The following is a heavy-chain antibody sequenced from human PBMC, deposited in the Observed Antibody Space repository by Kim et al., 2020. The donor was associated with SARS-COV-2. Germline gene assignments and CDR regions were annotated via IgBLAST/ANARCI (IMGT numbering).Heavy chain of an antibody. Sequence: GGSLRLSCAASGFTVSSNYMSWVRQAPGKGLEWVSVIYSGGSTYYADSVKGRFTISRHNSKNTLYLQMNSLRAEDTAVYYCARERYCSGGSCPSHYYYYGMDVWGQGTTVTVSS. V-gene: IGHV3-53*04. J-gene: IGHJ6*02. D-gene: IGHD2-15*01. CDR3: ARERYCSGGSCPSHYYYYGMDV. CDR2: IYSGGST. CDR1: GFTVSSNY.